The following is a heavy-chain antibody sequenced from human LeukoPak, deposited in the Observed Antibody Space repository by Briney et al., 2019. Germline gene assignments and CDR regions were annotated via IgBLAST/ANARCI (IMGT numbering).Heavy chain of an antibody. CDR3: ARDIGGY. V-gene: IGHV3-7*01. J-gene: IGHJ4*02. CDR1: GFTFSNTYW. D-gene: IGHD3-16*01. Sequence: GGSLRLSCAASGFTFSNTYWMTWVRQAPGKGLEWVANIKQDGSEKYYVDSVKGRFTISRDNAKNSLYLQMNSLRAEDTAVYYCARDIGGYWGQGTLVTVPS. CDR2: IKQDGSEK.